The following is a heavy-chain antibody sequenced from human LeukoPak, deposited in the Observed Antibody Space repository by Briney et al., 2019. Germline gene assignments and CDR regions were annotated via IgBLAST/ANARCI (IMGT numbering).Heavy chain of an antibody. CDR2: IKQSGGT. Sequence: SETLSLTCTVSGDSKSYHKWSWIRQSPGKRLEWIGYIKQSGGTNHNPSLKSRVTISVDTSKNRFSLQLRSVTAADTAVYYCANEWSAFDFWGQGTMVTVSS. CDR1: GDSKSYHK. V-gene: IGHV4-59*11. J-gene: IGHJ3*01. CDR3: ANEWSAFDF. D-gene: IGHD3-3*01.